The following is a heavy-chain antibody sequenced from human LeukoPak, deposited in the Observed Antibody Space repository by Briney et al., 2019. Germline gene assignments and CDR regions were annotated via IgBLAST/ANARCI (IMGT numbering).Heavy chain of an antibody. J-gene: IGHJ4*02. CDR1: AFTFCRLW. CDR2: IKQGGSEI. CDR3: ARDRESESDSEGDY. Sequence: QAGGTLRLSCSAYAFTFCRLWMSWVRQAPGIGLVYVVLIKQGGSEIYHMDSVKGRFTISRDDATNSLYLQMNSLRVEDTALYYCARDRESESDSEGDYWGQGTLVTVSS. V-gene: IGHV3-7*01. D-gene: IGHD4-11*01.